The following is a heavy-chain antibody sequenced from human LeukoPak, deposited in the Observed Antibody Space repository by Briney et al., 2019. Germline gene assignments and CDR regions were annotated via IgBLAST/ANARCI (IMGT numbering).Heavy chain of an antibody. J-gene: IGHJ4*02. D-gene: IGHD4-17*01. Sequence: PGGSLRLACAASGFTYSSYGMHWVRQAPGKGLEWVAVIWYDGSNKYYADSVKGRFTISRDNSKNTLYLQMNSLRAEDTAVYYCARDPTDYGYHPGYCGLATLVTVSS. CDR2: IWYDGSNK. CDR3: ARDPTDYGYHPGY. V-gene: IGHV3-33*01. CDR1: GFTYSSYG.